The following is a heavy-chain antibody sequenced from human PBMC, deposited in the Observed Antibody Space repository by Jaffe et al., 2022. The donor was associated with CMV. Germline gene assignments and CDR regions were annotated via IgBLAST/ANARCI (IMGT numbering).Heavy chain of an antibody. V-gene: IGHV4-34*01. J-gene: IGHJ5*02. CDR2: INHSGST. Sequence: QVQLQQWGAGLLKPSETLSLTCAVYGGSFSGYYWSWIRQPPGKGLEWIGEINHSGSTNYNPSLKSRVTISVDTSKNQFSLKLSSVTAADTAVYYCASKSPWYNWFDPWGQGTLVTVSS. D-gene: IGHD2-15*01. CDR1: GGSFSGYY. CDR3: ASKSPWYNWFDP.